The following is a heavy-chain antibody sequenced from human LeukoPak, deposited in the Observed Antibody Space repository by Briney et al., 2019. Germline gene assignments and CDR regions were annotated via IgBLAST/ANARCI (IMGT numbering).Heavy chain of an antibody. Sequence: SETLSLTCAVYGGSFRGYYWSWIRQPPGKGLEWIGEINHSGSTNYNPSLKSRVTISVDTSKNQFSLKLSSVTAADTAVYYCAIWFGEAFDYWGQGTLVTVSS. CDR1: GGSFRGYY. CDR3: AIWFGEAFDY. V-gene: IGHV4-34*01. D-gene: IGHD3-10*01. J-gene: IGHJ4*02. CDR2: INHSGST.